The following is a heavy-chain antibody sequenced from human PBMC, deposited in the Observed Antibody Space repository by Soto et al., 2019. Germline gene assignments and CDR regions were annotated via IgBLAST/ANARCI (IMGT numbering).Heavy chain of an antibody. D-gene: IGHD3-16*01. CDR2: ISGSGNTI. CDR3: ARGRYALDY. V-gene: IGHV3-11*01. J-gene: IGHJ4*02. CDR1: EFTLSDYY. Sequence: QVQLVESGGGLVKPGGSLRLSCVASEFTLSDYYMSWIRQAPGKGPEWVSHISGSGNTIDYADSVKGRFTISRDNAKNSLHLQMNSLRDDDTAVFYCARGRYALDYWGQGTRVTVSS.